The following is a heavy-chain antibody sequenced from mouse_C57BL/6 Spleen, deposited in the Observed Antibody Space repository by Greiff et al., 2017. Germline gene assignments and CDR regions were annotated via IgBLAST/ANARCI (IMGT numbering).Heavy chain of an antibody. J-gene: IGHJ3*01. CDR3: ASLGSNQFAY. CDR2: IDPSDSYT. D-gene: IGHD2-5*01. CDR1: GYTFTSYW. Sequence: VQLQQPGAELVMPGASVKLSCKASGYTFTSYWMHWVKQRPGQGLEWIGEIDPSDSYTNYNQKFKGKSTLTVAKSSSTAYMQLSSLTSEDSAVYYCASLGSNQFAYWGQGTLVTVSA. V-gene: IGHV1-69*01.